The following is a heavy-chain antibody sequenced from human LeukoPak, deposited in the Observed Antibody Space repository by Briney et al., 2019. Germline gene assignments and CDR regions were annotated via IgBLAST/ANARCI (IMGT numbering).Heavy chain of an antibody. D-gene: IGHD4-17*01. CDR1: GFTFSGSA. CDR3: WLPGENYGDSVDC. J-gene: IGHJ4*02. CDR2: IRSKANNYAT. V-gene: IGHV3-73*01. Sequence: GGSLRLSCAASGFTFSGSAMHWVRQASGKGLEWVGRIRSKANNYATAYAASVKGRFTISRDDSKNTAYLQMNSLKTEDTAVYYCWLPGENYGDSVDCWGQGTLVTVSS.